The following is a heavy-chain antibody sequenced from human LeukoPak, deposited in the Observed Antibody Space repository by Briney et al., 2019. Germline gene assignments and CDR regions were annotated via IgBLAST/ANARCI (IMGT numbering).Heavy chain of an antibody. V-gene: IGHV4-59*12. Sequence: ADPLSLLCTVSGGSISRYYWSWIRQPPGKGLEWIGYIYYSGSTNYNPSLKSRVTISVDTSKNQFSLKLSSVTAADTAMYYCARVKDPGGYYYYYYMDVWGKGTTVTVSS. D-gene: IGHD3-16*01. J-gene: IGHJ6*03. CDR1: GGSISRYY. CDR2: IYYSGST. CDR3: ARVKDPGGYYYYYYMDV.